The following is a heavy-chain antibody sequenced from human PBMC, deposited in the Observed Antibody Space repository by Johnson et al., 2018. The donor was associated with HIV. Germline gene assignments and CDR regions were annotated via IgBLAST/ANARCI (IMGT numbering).Heavy chain of an antibody. Sequence: VQLVESGGGLVKPGGSLRLSCAASGLTFSNAWMSWVRQAPGKGLEWVGRIKSKTDGGTTDYAAPVKGRFTISRDDSKSIAYLQMNSLTADDTAVYYCTGGRDLRAFDIWGQGTMVTVSS. CDR1: GLTFSNAW. J-gene: IGHJ3*02. D-gene: IGHD3-16*01. CDR2: IKSKTDGGTT. V-gene: IGHV3-15*01. CDR3: TGGRDLRAFDI.